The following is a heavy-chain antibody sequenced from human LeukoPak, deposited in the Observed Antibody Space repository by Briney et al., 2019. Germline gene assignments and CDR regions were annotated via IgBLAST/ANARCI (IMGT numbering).Heavy chain of an antibody. V-gene: IGHV4-30-4*01. D-gene: IGHD4-17*01. Sequence: PSQTLSLTCTVSGGSISSGDYYWSWIRQPPGKGLEWTGYIYYSGSTYYNPSLKSRVTISVDTSKNQFSLKLSSVTAADTAVYYCARGIYGDYPIDYWGRGTLVTVSS. J-gene: IGHJ4*02. CDR3: ARGIYGDYPIDY. CDR1: GGSISSGDYY. CDR2: IYYSGST.